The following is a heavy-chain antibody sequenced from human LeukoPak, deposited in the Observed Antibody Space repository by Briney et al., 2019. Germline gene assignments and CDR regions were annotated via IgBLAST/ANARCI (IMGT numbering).Heavy chain of an antibody. D-gene: IGHD4-17*01. CDR3: ARVGDDYGDYPIDY. J-gene: IGHJ4*02. CDR1: GFTFSSYT. Sequence: GGSLRLSCAASGFTFSSYTMNWVRQAPGKGLEWVSYISGSSTNIYYADSVKGRFTISRDNAKNSLYLQMNSLRAEDTAVYYCARVGDDYGDYPIDYWGQGTLVTVSS. V-gene: IGHV3-48*01. CDR2: ISGSSTNI.